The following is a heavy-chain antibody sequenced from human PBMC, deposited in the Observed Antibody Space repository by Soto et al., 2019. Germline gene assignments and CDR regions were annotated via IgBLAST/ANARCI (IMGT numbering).Heavy chain of an antibody. J-gene: IGHJ6*01. D-gene: IGHD3-9*01. CDR1: PFTFSSYG. CDR2: ICYYGNNK. V-gene: IGHV3-33*01. Sequence: PWRSLRLSCSAAPFTFSSYGMHRFRHAPCNVLEWVAVICYYGNNKYYADSVNGRFTIPRENSKTTLYLQMTSLRAEDTAVYYCARXPLEGCDDTRVYY. CDR3: ARXPLEGCDDTRVYY.